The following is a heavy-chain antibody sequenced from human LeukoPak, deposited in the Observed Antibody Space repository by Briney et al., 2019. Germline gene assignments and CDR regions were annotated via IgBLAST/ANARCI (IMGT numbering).Heavy chain of an antibody. D-gene: IGHD6-6*01. CDR1: GYSFTSYW. CDR3: ARQYSSSWQGYYYYYYMDV. V-gene: IGHV5-51*01. CDR2: INPGDSDT. Sequence: GESLKISCKGSGYSFTSYWIGWVRQMPGKGLEWMGIINPGDSDTRYSPSFQGQVTISADKSISTAYLQWSSLKASDTAMYYCARQYSSSWQGYYYYYYMDVWGKGTTVTVSS. J-gene: IGHJ6*03.